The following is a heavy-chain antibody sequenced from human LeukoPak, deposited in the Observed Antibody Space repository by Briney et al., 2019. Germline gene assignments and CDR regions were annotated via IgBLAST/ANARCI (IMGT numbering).Heavy chain of an antibody. V-gene: IGHV1-69*13. CDR3: ARDLSCSGGSCGLGY. CDR2: TIPIFGTA. J-gene: IGHJ4*02. CDR1: GGTFSSYA. D-gene: IGHD2-15*01. Sequence: ASVKVSCKASGGTFSSYAISWVRQAPGQGLEWMGGTIPIFGTANYAQKFQGRVTITADESTSTAYMELSSLRSEDTAVYYCARDLSCSGGSCGLGYWGQGTLVTVSS.